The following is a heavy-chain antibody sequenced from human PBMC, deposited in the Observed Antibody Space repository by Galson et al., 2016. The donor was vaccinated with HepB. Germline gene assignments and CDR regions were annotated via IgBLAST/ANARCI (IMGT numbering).Heavy chain of an antibody. D-gene: IGHD2-15*01. CDR2: INPGAGST. CDR1: GYTFTNYY. CDR3: ARGTSGEIQYFDY. Sequence: SVKVSCKASGYTFTNYYIHWVRQAPGQGLEWMGIINPGAGSTNYAQKFQGRVTMTRDTSTSTIYMQLSSLRSEDTAVYYCARGTSGEIQYFDYWGQGTLVTVSS. J-gene: IGHJ4*02. V-gene: IGHV1-46*01.